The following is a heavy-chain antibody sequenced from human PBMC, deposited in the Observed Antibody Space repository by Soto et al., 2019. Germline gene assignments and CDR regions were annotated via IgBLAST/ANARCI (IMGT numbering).Heavy chain of an antibody. D-gene: IGHD3-22*01. V-gene: IGHV1-3*01. CDR1: GYTFTSYA. CDR2: INAGNGNT. CDR3: ARANYYDSSGYTLFDY. J-gene: IGHJ4*02. Sequence: ASVKVSCKASGYTFTSYAMHWVRQAPGQRLEWMGWINAGNGNTKYAQKFQGRVTITRDTSTSTVYMELSSLRSEDTAVYYCARANYYDSSGYTLFDYWGQGTLVTVSS.